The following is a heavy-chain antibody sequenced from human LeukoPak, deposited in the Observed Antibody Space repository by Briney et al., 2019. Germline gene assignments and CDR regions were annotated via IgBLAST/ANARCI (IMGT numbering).Heavy chain of an antibody. D-gene: IGHD3-10*01. CDR2: IYYSGST. Sequence: PSETLSLTCTVSGGSISSSSYYWGWIRQPPGKGLEWLGNIYYSGSTYYNPSLKSRVTISVDTSNNQFSLKLSAVTAADTAVYYCASVRRGFGESSKYYSYYYMHVWGNGTTVTIAS. CDR3: ASVRRGFGESSKYYSYYYMHV. V-gene: IGHV4-39*01. CDR1: GGSISSSSYY. J-gene: IGHJ6*03.